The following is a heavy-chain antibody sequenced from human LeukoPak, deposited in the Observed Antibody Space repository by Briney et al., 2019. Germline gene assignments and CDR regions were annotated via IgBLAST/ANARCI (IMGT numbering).Heavy chain of an antibody. CDR1: GFTFSSYA. D-gene: IGHD3-3*01. V-gene: IGHV3-23*01. CDR3: AKVYDFWSGYYLDY. Sequence: GGSLRLSCAASGFTFSSYAMSWVRQAPGKGLEWVSAISGSGGSTYYADSVKGRFTISRDNSKNTLYLQMNSLRAEDTAVYYCAKVYDFWSGYYLDYWGQGTLVTVYS. CDR2: ISGSGGST. J-gene: IGHJ4*02.